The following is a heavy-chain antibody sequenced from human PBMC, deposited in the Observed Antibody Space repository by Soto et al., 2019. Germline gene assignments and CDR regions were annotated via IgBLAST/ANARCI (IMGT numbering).Heavy chain of an antibody. CDR1: GYTFTSYA. V-gene: IGHV1-3*01. CDR3: ARGSENDSSGYIFDY. Sequence: ASVKVSCKASGYTFTSYAMHWVRQAPGQRLEWMGWINAGNGNTKYSQKFQGRVTITRDTSASTAYMELSSLRSEDTAVYYCARGSENDSSGYIFDYWGQGTLVTVSS. D-gene: IGHD3-22*01. CDR2: INAGNGNT. J-gene: IGHJ4*02.